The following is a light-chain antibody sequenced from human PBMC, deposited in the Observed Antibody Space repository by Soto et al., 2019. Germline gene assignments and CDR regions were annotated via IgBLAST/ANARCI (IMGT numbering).Light chain of an antibody. CDR3: QQYYDTPLT. CDR1: QRVLYSSNNKNY. Sequence: DIVMTQSPDSLAVSLGERATINCKSSQRVLYSSNNKNYLAWYQQKPGQPPHLLIYWASTRESGVPDRFSGSGSGTHFTLSISSLQAEDVAVYYCQQYYDTPLTFGQGTKVEVK. CDR2: WAS. V-gene: IGKV4-1*01. J-gene: IGKJ1*01.